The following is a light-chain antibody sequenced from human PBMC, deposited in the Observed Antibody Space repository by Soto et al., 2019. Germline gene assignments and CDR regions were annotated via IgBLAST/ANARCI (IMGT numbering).Light chain of an antibody. Sequence: AIRMTQSPSSLSASTGDRVTITCRASQGISSYLAWYQQKPGKAPKLLIYAASTLQSGVPSRFSGSGSGTDFTLTISCLQSEDVATYDCQQYYSYPQAFGQGTKVEIK. V-gene: IGKV1-8*01. CDR3: QQYYSYPQA. CDR2: AAS. J-gene: IGKJ1*01. CDR1: QGISSY.